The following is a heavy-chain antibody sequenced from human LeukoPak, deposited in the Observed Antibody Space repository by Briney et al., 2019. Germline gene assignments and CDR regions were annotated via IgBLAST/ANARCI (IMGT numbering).Heavy chain of an antibody. CDR3: ARATSGNPLPTSYYYYYMDV. D-gene: IGHD4-23*01. V-gene: IGHV4-59*11. Sequence: PSETLSLTCTVSGGSISSHYWSWIRQPPGKGLEWIGYIYYSGSTNYNPSLKSRVTISVDTSKNQFSLKLSPVTAADTAVYYCARATSGNPLPTSYYYYYMDVWGKGTTVTVSS. CDR1: GGSISSHY. CDR2: IYYSGST. J-gene: IGHJ6*03.